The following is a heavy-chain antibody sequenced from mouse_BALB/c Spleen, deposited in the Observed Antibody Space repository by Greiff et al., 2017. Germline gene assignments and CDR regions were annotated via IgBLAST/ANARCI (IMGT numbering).Heavy chain of an antibody. CDR2: IWSGGST. J-gene: IGHJ4*01. CDR3: ARNGLYYDYDEGGMDY. Sequence: QVQLKESGPGLVQPSQSLSITCTVSGFSLTSYGVHWVRQSPGKGLEWLGVIWSGGSTDYNAAFISRLSISKDNSKSQVFFKMNSLQANDTAIYYCARNGLYYDYDEGGMDYWGQGTSVTVSS. V-gene: IGHV2-2*02. D-gene: IGHD2-4*01. CDR1: GFSLTSYG.